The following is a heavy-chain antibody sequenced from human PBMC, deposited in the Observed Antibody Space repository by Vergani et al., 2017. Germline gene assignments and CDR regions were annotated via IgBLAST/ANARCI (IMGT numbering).Heavy chain of an antibody. CDR3: ASRDITIFGVVIIRGYYYYGMDV. Sequence: QVQLVQSGAEVKKPGSSVKVSCKASGGTFSSYAISWVRQAPGQGREWMGGIIPIFGTANYAQKFQGRVTITADESTSTAYMELSSLRSEDTAVYYCASRDITIFGVVIIRGYYYYGMDVWGQGTTVTVSS. J-gene: IGHJ6*02. D-gene: IGHD3-3*01. V-gene: IGHV1-69*01. CDR2: IIPIFGTA. CDR1: GGTFSSYA.